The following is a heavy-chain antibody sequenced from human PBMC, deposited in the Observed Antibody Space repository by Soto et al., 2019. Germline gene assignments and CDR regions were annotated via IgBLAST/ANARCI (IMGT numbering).Heavy chain of an antibody. CDR2: INHSGST. J-gene: IGHJ3*02. CDR3: GRADYYDSSGYQGAFDI. D-gene: IGHD3-22*01. Sequence: PSETLSLTCAVYGGSFSGYYWSWIRQPPGKGVEWIGEINHSGSTNYNPSLKSRVTISVDTSKNQFSLKLSSVTAADTAVYYCGRADYYDSSGYQGAFDIWGQGTMVTVS. CDR1: GGSFSGYY. V-gene: IGHV4-34*01.